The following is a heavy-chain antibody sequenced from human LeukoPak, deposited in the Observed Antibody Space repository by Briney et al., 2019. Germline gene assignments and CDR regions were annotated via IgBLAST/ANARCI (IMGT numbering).Heavy chain of an antibody. CDR1: GFTFSSYA. J-gene: IGHJ4*02. CDR3: ARDLYGGYVGSDY. D-gene: IGHD5-12*01. Sequence: GGSLRLSCAASGFTFSSYAMHWVRQAPGKGLEYVSAISSNGGSTYYANSVKGRFTISRDNSKNTLYLQMGSLRAEDMAVYYCARDLYGGYVGSDYWGQGTLVTVSS. V-gene: IGHV3-64*01. CDR2: ISSNGGST.